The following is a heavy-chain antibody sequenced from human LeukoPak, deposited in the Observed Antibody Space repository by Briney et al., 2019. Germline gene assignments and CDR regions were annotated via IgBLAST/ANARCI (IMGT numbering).Heavy chain of an antibody. CDR1: GFTFSSYA. J-gene: IGHJ6*03. Sequence: GGSPRLSCAASGFTFSSYAMSWVRQAPGKGLEWVSAISGSGGSTYYADSVKGRFTISRDNSKSTLYLQMNSLRAEDTAVYYCAKAYNGYYDRSGYYYGYYYYMDVWGKGTTVTVSS. CDR3: AKAYNGYYDRSGYYYGYYYYMDV. D-gene: IGHD3-22*01. CDR2: ISGSGGST. V-gene: IGHV3-23*01.